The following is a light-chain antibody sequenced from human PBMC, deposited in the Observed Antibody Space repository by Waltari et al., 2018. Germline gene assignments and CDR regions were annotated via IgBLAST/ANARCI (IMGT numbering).Light chain of an antibody. CDR1: QDIDNN. Sequence: DIQMTQSPSSLSASVGDRVTITCQATQDIDNNLNWHQQKPGKATNLLIYDVSNLETGVPSRCSGRGSGTYFTLTINNLQPEDVATYYCQQYDKIPLPFGGGTMAQLK. V-gene: IGKV1-33*01. J-gene: IGKJ4*01. CDR3: QQYDKIPLP. CDR2: DVS.